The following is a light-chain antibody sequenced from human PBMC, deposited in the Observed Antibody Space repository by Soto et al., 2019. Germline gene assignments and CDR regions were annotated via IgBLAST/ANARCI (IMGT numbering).Light chain of an antibody. Sequence: QSVLTQPPSASGTPGQRVTISCSGSKTNIGSNYVYWYQHFPGTAPKLLIYRNDKRPSGVPDRFSGSKSGTSASLAISGLRSEDEAEYHWSTWDDSLSGVVFGGGTKVTVL. CDR3: STWDDSLSGVV. CDR1: KTNIGSNY. CDR2: RND. V-gene: IGLV1-47*01. J-gene: IGLJ2*01.